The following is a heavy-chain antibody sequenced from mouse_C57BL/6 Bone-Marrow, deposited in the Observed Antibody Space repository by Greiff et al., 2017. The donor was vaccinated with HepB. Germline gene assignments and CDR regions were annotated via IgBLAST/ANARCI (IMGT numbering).Heavy chain of an antibody. J-gene: IGHJ3*01. CDR1: GYTFTSYW. CDR3: ARDGYYVGFAY. D-gene: IGHD2-3*01. V-gene: IGHV1-52*01. CDR2: IDPSDSET. Sequence: VQLQQPGAELVRPGSSVKLSCKASGYTFTSYWMHWVKQRPIQGLEWIGNIDPSDSETHYNQKFKDKATLTVDKSSSTAYMQLSSLTSEDSAVYYCARDGYYVGFAYWGQGTLVTVSA.